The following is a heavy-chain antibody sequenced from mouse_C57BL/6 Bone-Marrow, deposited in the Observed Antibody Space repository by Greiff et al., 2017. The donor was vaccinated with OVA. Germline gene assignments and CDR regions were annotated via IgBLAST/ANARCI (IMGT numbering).Heavy chain of an antibody. V-gene: IGHV5-15*01. CDR3: ARHDYYYGSSSPFAY. CDR2: ISNLAYSI. D-gene: IGHD1-1*01. J-gene: IGHJ3*01. Sequence: EVQRVESGGGLVQPGGSLKLSCAASGFTFSDYGMAWVRQAPRKGPEWVAFISNLAYSIYYADTVTGRFTISRENAKNTLYLEMSSLRSEDTAMYYCARHDYYYGSSSPFAYWGQGTLVTVSA. CDR1: GFTFSDYG.